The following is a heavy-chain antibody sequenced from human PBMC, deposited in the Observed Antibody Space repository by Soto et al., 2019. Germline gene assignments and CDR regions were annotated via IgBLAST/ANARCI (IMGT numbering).Heavy chain of an antibody. CDR3: ARAGFHFGLDV. J-gene: IGHJ6*02. D-gene: IGHD3-9*01. CDR2: MSSDGTTI. CDR1: AFTFSDFA. V-gene: IGHV3-30-3*01. Sequence: QVQLLESGGGVVQPGRSLRLSCAASAFTFSDFAMHWVRQAPGKGLEWMAVMSSDGTTIYYAGSVKGRFTISRDNFKSTLYLQMNSLRPDDRAVYYCARAGFHFGLDVWGLGTTVTVS.